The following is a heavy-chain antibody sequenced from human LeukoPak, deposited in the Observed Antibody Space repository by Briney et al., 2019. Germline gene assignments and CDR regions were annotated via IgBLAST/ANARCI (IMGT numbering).Heavy chain of an antibody. D-gene: IGHD2-21*02. J-gene: IGHJ4*02. Sequence: PLETLSLTCAVYGGSFSGYYWSWIRQPPGKGLEWIGEINHSGSTNYNPSLKSRVTISVDTSKNQFSLKLSSVTAADTAVYYCAASAGVVTALYWGQGTLVTVSS. V-gene: IGHV4-34*01. CDR3: AASAGVVTALY. CDR2: INHSGST. CDR1: GGSFSGYY.